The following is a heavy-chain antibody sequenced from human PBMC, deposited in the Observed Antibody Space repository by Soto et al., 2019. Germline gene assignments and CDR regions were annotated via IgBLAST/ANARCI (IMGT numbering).Heavy chain of an antibody. Sequence: GESLKISCNGSGYSFTSYWIGWVRQMPGKGLEWMGIIYPGDSDTRYSPSFQGQVTISADKSISTAYLQWSSLKASDTAMYYCARQSVAGHYYYYGMDVWGQGTTVTVSS. CDR2: IYPGDSDT. J-gene: IGHJ6*02. V-gene: IGHV5-51*01. CDR1: GYSFTSYW. D-gene: IGHD6-19*01. CDR3: ARQSVAGHYYYYGMDV.